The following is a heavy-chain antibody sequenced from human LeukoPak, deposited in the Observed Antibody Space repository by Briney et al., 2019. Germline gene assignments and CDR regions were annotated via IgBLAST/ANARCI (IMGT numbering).Heavy chain of an antibody. CDR2: ISAYNGNT. J-gene: IGHJ4*02. CDR1: GGTFSSYA. D-gene: IGHD6-19*01. Sequence: ASVKVSCKASGGTFSSYAISWVRQAPGQGLEWMGWISAYNGNTNYAQKLQGRVTMTTDTSTSTAYMELRSLRSDDTAVYYCARDLLAGIKSPADYWGQGTLVTVSS. CDR3: ARDLLAGIKSPADY. V-gene: IGHV1-18*01.